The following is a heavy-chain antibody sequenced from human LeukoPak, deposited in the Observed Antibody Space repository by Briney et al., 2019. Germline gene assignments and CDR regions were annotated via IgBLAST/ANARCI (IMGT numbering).Heavy chain of an antibody. J-gene: IGHJ4*02. Sequence: GASVEVSCKASGYTFTSYDINWVRQATGQGLEWMGWMNPNSGNTGYAQKFQGRVTMTRNASISTAYMELSSLRSEDTAVYYCARTNIVATIYHYWGQGTLVTVSS. V-gene: IGHV1-8*01. CDR1: GYTFTSYD. D-gene: IGHD5-12*01. CDR3: ARTNIVATIYHY. CDR2: MNPNSGNT.